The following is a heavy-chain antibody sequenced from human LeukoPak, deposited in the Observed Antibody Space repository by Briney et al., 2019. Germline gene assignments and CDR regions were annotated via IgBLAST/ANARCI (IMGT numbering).Heavy chain of an antibody. D-gene: IGHD6-19*01. J-gene: IGHJ4*02. V-gene: IGHV4-61*08. CDR1: GGSISSGGYY. Sequence: SETLSLTCTVSGGSISSGGYYWSWIRQPPGKGLEWIGYIYYSGSTNYNPSLKSRVTISVDTSKNQFSLKLSSVTAADTAVYYCAKSSGWYEVDYWGQGTLVTVSS. CDR2: IYYSGST. CDR3: AKSSGWYEVDY.